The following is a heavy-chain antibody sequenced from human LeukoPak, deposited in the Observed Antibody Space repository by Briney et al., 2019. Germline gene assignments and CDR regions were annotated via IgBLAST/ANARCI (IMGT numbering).Heavy chain of an antibody. Sequence: GGSLGFSCAAPGFPFSLYNMNWFAQAPGKGLEWVSYMSSSGSTTLYADSVKGRFTISRDNAKSSLYLQMNSLRDEDTAVYFCARDSVYAFDYWGQGTLVTVSS. CDR2: MSSSGSTT. J-gene: IGHJ4*02. V-gene: IGHV3-48*02. D-gene: IGHD2-8*01. CDR3: ARDSVYAFDY. CDR1: GFPFSLYN.